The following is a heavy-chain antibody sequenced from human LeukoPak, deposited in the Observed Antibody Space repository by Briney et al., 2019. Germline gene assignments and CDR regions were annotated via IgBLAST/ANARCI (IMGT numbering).Heavy chain of an antibody. J-gene: IGHJ5*02. Sequence: GESLKISCKASGYSFTSYWISWLRQMPGKGLEWMGRSDPSDAYTNYSPSFQGHGTISADKSISTAYLQWSSLKASDTAMYYCAPHRGGLEDLTFDPWGQGTLVTVSS. CDR1: GYSFTSYW. V-gene: IGHV5-10-1*01. D-gene: IGHD3-10*01. CDR2: SDPSDAYT. CDR3: APHRGGLEDLTFDP.